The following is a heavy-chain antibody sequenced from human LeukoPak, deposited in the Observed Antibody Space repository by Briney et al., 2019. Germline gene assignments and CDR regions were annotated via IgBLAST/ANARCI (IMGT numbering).Heavy chain of an antibody. Sequence: SVKVSCKASGGTFSSYAISWVRQAPGQGLEWMGGIIPIFGTANYAQKFQGRVTITADKSTSTAYMELSSLRSEDTAVYYCAADYYGSGSYSWFDPWGQGTLVTVSS. CDR3: AADYYGSGSYSWFDP. D-gene: IGHD3-10*01. J-gene: IGHJ5*02. V-gene: IGHV1-69*06. CDR1: GGTFSSYA. CDR2: IIPIFGTA.